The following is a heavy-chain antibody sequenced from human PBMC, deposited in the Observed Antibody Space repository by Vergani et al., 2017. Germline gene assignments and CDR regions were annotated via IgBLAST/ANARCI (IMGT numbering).Heavy chain of an antibody. CDR3: AKDGSSSGMGYYYYYMDV. CDR1: GFTFSSYA. Sequence: EVQLLESGGGLVQPGGSLRLSCAASGFTFSSYAMSWVRQAPGKGLEWVSAISGSGGSTYYADSVKGRFTISRDNSKNTLYLQMNSLRAEDTAVYYCAKDGSSSGMGYYYYYMDVWGKGPRSPSP. D-gene: IGHD6-6*01. CDR2: ISGSGGST. J-gene: IGHJ6*03. V-gene: IGHV3-23*01.